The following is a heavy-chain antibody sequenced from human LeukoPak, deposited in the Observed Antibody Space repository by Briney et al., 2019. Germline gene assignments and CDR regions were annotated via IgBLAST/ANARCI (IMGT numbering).Heavy chain of an antibody. CDR1: GGSTSSSDYW. D-gene: IGHD4-23*01. CDR3: ARQVGTGRWSFDY. V-gene: IGHV4-39*01. CDR2: VYYSGTT. Sequence: SETLSLTCSVSGGSTSSSDYWWGCIRQPPGKGLEWIGSVYYSGTTHYNPSLKSRVTISIDTSKNQFSLKLTSLTAADTALYYCARQVGTGRWSFDYWGQGSMVTVSS. J-gene: IGHJ4*02.